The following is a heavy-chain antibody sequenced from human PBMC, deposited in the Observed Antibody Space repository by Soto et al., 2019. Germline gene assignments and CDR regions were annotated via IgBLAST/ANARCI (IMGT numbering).Heavy chain of an antibody. J-gene: IGHJ6*02. CDR3: ARDRVVRGPRGENYYYGMDV. V-gene: IGHV3-30*19. Sequence: GSLIVSGAAPVFTFSSYDMLWVRQALGKRLDWVAVISYDGSNKYYADSVKGRFTISRDNSKNTLYLQMNSLRAEDTAVYYCARDRVVRGPRGENYYYGMDVWGQGTTVTVSS. CDR1: VFTFSSYD. CDR2: ISYDGSNK. D-gene: IGHD3-10*01.